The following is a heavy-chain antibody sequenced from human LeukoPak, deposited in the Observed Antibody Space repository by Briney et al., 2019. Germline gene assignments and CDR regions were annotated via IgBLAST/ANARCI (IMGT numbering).Heavy chain of an antibody. CDR2: INHSGST. CDR3: AREIAGDCDFWSGYYF. CDR1: GGSFSGYY. V-gene: IGHV4-34*01. D-gene: IGHD3-3*01. J-gene: IGHJ4*02. Sequence: PSETLSLTCAVYGGSFSGYYWSWIRQPPGKGLEWIGEINHSGSTNYNPSLKSRVTISVATSKNQFSLKLSSVTAADTAVYYCAREIAGDCDFWSGYYFGGQGTLVTVSS.